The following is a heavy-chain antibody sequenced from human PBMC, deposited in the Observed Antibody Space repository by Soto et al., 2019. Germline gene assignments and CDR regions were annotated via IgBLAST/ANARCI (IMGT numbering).Heavy chain of an antibody. Sequence: QVQLLQSGAEVKKPGSSVKVSCKASGGTFSSYAISWVRQAPGQGLEWMGGIIPIFGTANYAQKFQGRVTITADESTSTAYMELSSLRSEDTAVYYCARPQKHYYDSSGYYSFDYWGQGTLVTVSS. V-gene: IGHV1-69*01. J-gene: IGHJ4*02. D-gene: IGHD3-22*01. CDR3: ARPQKHYYDSSGYYSFDY. CDR1: GGTFSSYA. CDR2: IIPIFGTA.